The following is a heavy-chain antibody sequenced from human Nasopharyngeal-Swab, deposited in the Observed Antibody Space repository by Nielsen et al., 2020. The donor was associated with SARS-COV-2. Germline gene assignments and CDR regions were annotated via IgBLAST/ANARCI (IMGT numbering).Heavy chain of an antibody. CDR1: GFTFSSYW. J-gene: IGHJ6*02. CDR2: IKSDGSTT. V-gene: IGHV3-74*01. Sequence: GESLKISCAASGFTFSSYWMHWVRQAPGKGLVWVSRIKSDGSTTNYADSVKGRFTISRDNAKNTLYLQMHSLRAEDTAVYYCARENCGGDCYSPGYYYYGMDVWGQGTTVTVSS. D-gene: IGHD2-21*01. CDR3: ARENCGGDCYSPGYYYYGMDV.